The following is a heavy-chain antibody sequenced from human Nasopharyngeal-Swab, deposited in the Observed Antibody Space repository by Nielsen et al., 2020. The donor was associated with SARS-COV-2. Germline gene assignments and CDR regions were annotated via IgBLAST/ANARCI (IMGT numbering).Heavy chain of an antibody. CDR1: GGSISSSSYY. V-gene: IGHV4-39*01. CDR2: IYYSGST. Sequence: SETLSLTCIVSGGSISSSSYYWVWIRQPPGKGLEWIGSIYYSGSTYYNPSLKSRVTISVDTSKNQFSLKLSSVTAADTAVYYCASQPSNWFDPWGQGTLVTVSS. CDR3: ASQPSNWFDP. J-gene: IGHJ5*02.